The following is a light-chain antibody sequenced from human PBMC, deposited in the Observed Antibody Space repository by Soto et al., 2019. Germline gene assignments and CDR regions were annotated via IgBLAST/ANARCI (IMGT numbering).Light chain of an antibody. Sequence: DIVMTQSPLSLPVTPGEPASISCRSSQSLLHSNGYIYLDWYLQKPGQSPQLLIYLGSNRASGVPDRFSGSGSGTDFTLKISRVAAEDVAIYYCMQALQTPYTFGQGTKLEIK. V-gene: IGKV2-28*01. J-gene: IGKJ2*01. CDR2: LGS. CDR3: MQALQTPYT. CDR1: QSLLHSNGYIY.